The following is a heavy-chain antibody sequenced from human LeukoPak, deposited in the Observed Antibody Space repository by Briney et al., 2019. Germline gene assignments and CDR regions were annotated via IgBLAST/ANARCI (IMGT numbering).Heavy chain of an antibody. V-gene: IGHV3-21*01. J-gene: IGHJ4*02. D-gene: IGHD5-18*01. CDR1: GFTFSGYS. Sequence: GGSLRLSCAASGFTFSGYSMDWVRQAPGKGLEWVSSISSSSTYIYYADSVKGRFTISRDNAKNSLYLQMNSLRAEDTAVYYCARGGYTHAFDCRGQGTLVTVSS. CDR2: ISSSSTYI. CDR3: ARGGYTHAFDC.